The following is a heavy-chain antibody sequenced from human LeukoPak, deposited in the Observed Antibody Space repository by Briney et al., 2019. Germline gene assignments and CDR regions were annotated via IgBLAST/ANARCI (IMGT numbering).Heavy chain of an antibody. Sequence: PSETLSLTCAVYGGSFSGYYWSWIRQPPGKGLEWIGEINHSGSTNYNPSLKSRVTISVDTSKNQFSLKLSSVTAADTAVYYCAREVRNYYDSSGYYYFDYWGQGTLVTVSS. CDR3: AREVRNYYDSSGYYYFDY. CDR1: GGSFSGYY. CDR2: INHSGST. D-gene: IGHD3-22*01. J-gene: IGHJ4*02. V-gene: IGHV4-34*01.